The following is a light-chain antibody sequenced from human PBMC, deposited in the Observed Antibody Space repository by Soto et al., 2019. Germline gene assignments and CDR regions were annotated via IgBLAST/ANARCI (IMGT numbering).Light chain of an antibody. CDR3: QQYTSYSWT. Sequence: QMTQSPSSLSASVGEKIIITCRASQSIKTWLAWYQQKPGKAPKLLIYDASGLESGVPSRFSGSGSGTDFTLTISSLQPDDFATYYCQQYTSYSWTFGQGTKVDIK. CDR2: DAS. V-gene: IGKV1-5*01. CDR1: QSIKTW. J-gene: IGKJ1*01.